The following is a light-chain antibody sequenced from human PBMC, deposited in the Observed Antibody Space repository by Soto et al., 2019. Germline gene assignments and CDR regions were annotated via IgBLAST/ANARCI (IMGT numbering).Light chain of an antibody. Sequence: DIVLTQSPGTLSLSPGERATLSCRASQSVGNNYIAWYQQKPGQAPRLLIYDASSRATDIPDRFSGSGSGTDFTLTINRLEPEDFAVYYCQQCATPPLTFGQGTRVEIK. CDR1: QSVGNNY. J-gene: IGKJ1*01. V-gene: IGKV3-20*01. CDR3: QQCATPPLT. CDR2: DAS.